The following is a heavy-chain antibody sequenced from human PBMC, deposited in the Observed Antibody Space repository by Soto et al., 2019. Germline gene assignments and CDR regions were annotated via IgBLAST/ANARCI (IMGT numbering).Heavy chain of an antibody. V-gene: IGHV4-59*11. CDR2: IYYSGST. CDR3: ARVGGINWFDP. CDR1: GGSISSHY. D-gene: IGHD1-20*01. Sequence: PSETLSLTCTVSGGSISSHYWSWFRQPPGKGLECVGYIYYSGSTYYNPSLKSRVTISVDTSKNQFSLKLSSVTAADTAVYYCARVGGINWFDPWGQGTLVTVSS. J-gene: IGHJ5*02.